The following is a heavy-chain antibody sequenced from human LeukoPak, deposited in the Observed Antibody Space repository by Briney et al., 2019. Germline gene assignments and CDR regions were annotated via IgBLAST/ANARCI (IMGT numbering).Heavy chain of an antibody. CDR1: GFTFSNFW. D-gene: IGHD3-3*01. CDR3: ASGQFWSGYYYDY. J-gene: IGHJ4*02. Sequence: GGSLTLLCTAWGFTFSNFWMHGVRRARGKGLVWVLRFNCYGCSTRCADSVEGRFTISRHCAEHTLCAKVKSLSAEDTAVYFCASGQFWSGYYYDYWGQGTLVTVSS. V-gene: IGHV3-74*01. CDR2: FNCYGCST.